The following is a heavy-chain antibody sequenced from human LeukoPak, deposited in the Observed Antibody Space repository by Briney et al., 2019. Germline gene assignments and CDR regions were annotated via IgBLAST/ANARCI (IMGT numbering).Heavy chain of an antibody. D-gene: IGHD1-26*01. CDR1: GGSISSGGYS. CDR3: ARQLKTSREFDY. V-gene: IGHV4-30-2*01. J-gene: IGHJ4*02. Sequence: SETLPLTCAVSGGSISSGGYSWSWIRQPPGKGLEWIGYIYHSGSTYYNPSLKSRVTISVDTSKNQFSLKLSSVTAADTAVYYCARQLKTSREFDYWGQGTLVTVSS. CDR2: IYHSGST.